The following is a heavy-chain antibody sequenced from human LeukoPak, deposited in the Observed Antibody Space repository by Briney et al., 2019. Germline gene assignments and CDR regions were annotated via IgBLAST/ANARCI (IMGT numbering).Heavy chain of an antibody. Sequence: PSQTLSLTCTVSGGSISSGSYYWSWIRQPAGKGLEWIGRIYTSGSTNYNPSLKSRVTISVDTSKNQFSLKLSSVTAADTAVYYCARVEGEQWLYFDYWGQGTLVTVSS. D-gene: IGHD6-19*01. J-gene: IGHJ4*02. V-gene: IGHV4-61*02. CDR2: IYTSGST. CDR3: ARVEGEQWLYFDY. CDR1: GGSISSGSYY.